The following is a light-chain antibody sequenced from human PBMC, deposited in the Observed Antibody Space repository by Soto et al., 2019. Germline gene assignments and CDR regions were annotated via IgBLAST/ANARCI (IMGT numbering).Light chain of an antibody. Sequence: DIQMTQSPSSLSASVGDRVTITCRASQTISTYLNWYQQKPGKAPRLLIYDASSLLSGVPSRFSGSGSGPDVTLTIASLQPEDFSTYYCQQSDSTPYTFGQGTKVEI. CDR3: QQSDSTPYT. CDR1: QTISTY. J-gene: IGKJ2*01. V-gene: IGKV1-39*01. CDR2: DAS.